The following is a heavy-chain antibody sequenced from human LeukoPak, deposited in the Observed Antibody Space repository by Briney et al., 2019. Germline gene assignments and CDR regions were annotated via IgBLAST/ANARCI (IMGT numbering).Heavy chain of an antibody. D-gene: IGHD4-17*01. CDR1: GFTFSSYG. Sequence: GGSLRLSCAASGFTFSSYGMHWVRQAPGKGLEWVAFIRYDGSNKYYADSVKGRFSISRDNSKNTLYLQMNSLSAEDTAVYYCAKEVGYGENWFDPWGQGPLVTVSS. CDR3: AKEVGYGENWFDP. CDR2: IRYDGSNK. V-gene: IGHV3-30*02. J-gene: IGHJ5*02.